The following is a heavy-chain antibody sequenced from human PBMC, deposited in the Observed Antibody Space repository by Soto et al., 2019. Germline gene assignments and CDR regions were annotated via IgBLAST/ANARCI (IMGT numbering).Heavy chain of an antibody. V-gene: IGHV4-34*01. CDR2: INHSGSS. CDR3: SRGQDFWSGYPFDY. Sequence: SETLSLTCAVYVGPFRGYYWSWIRQPPGKGLEWIGEINHSGSSKYNPSLKSRVTISVDTSKNQFSLSLSSVTAADTAVYYCSRGQDFWSGYPFDYWGQGTLVTVSS. CDR1: VGPFRGYY. J-gene: IGHJ4*02. D-gene: IGHD3-3*01.